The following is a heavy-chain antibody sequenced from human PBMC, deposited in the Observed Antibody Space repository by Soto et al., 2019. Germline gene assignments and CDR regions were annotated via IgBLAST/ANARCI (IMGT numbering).Heavy chain of an antibody. CDR1: GGSISSYY. J-gene: IGHJ6*02. Sequence: SETLSLTCTVSGGSISSYYWSWIRQPPGKGLEWIGYIYYSGSTNYNPSLKSRVTISVDTSKNQFSLKLSSVTAADTAVYYCARVSSGWSYYYYGMDVWGQGTTVTVSS. CDR2: IYYSGST. D-gene: IGHD6-19*01. V-gene: IGHV4-59*01. CDR3: ARVSSGWSYYYYGMDV.